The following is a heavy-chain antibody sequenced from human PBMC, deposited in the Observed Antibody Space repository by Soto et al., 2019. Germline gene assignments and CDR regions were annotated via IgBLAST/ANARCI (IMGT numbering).Heavy chain of an antibody. Sequence: SETLSLTCTVSGGSISSSSYYWGWIRQPPGKGLEWIGSIYYSGSTYYNPSLKSRVTISVDTSKNQFSLKLSSVTAADTAVYYCARPPIGRNGAAPEGWFDPWGQGTLVTVSS. D-gene: IGHD6-6*01. CDR2: IYYSGST. V-gene: IGHV4-39*01. CDR3: ARPPIGRNGAAPEGWFDP. J-gene: IGHJ5*02. CDR1: GGSISSSSYY.